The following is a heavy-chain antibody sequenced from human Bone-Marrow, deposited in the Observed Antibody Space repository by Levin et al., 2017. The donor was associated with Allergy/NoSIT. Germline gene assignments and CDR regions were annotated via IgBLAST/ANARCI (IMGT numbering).Heavy chain of an antibody. D-gene: IGHD3-3*01. J-gene: IGHJ4*02. CDR2: MNPNSGNT. V-gene: IGHV1-8*01. CDR3: ARAPGVLRFLEWLLSDPLFDY. CDR1: GYTFTSYD. Sequence: ASVKVSCKASGYTFTSYDINWVRQATGQGLEWMGWMNPNSGNTGYAQKFQGRVTMTRNTSISTAYMELSSLRSEDTAVYYCARAPGVLRFLEWLLSDPLFDYWGQGTLVTVSS.